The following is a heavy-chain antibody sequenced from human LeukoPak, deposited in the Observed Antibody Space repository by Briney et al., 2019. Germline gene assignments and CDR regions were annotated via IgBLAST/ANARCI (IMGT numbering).Heavy chain of an antibody. V-gene: IGHV3-30-3*01. J-gene: IGHJ6*02. CDR3: ARDREVTAINSFYGMDV. CDR1: GFTFSSYA. D-gene: IGHD2-21*02. CDR2: ISYDGSNK. Sequence: GGSLRLSCAASGFTFSSYAMHWVRQAPGKGLEWVAVISYDGSNKYYADSVKGRFTISRDNSKNTLYLQMNSLRAEDTAVYYCARDREVTAINSFYGMDVWGQGTLVTVSS.